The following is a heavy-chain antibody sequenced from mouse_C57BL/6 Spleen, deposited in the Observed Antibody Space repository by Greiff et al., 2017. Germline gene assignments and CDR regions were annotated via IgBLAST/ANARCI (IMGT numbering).Heavy chain of an antibody. V-gene: IGHV1-64*01. J-gene: IGHJ2*01. D-gene: IGHD1-1*01. Sequence: QVQLQQPGAELVKPEASVKLSCKASGFTFTSYWMHWVKQRPGQGLEWIGMIHPNSGSTNSNEKFKSKATLTVDKSSSTAYMQLSSLTSEDSAVSYSASPEFITTVVASFDYWGQGTTLTVSS. CDR2: IHPNSGST. CDR1: GFTFTSYW. CDR3: ASPEFITTVVASFDY.